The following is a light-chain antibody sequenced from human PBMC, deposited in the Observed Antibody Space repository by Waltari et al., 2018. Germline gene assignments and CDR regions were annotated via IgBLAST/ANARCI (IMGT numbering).Light chain of an antibody. Sequence: QQPGKGPRYLMKVNSYGSHSKGDEIPDRFSGSSSGPERYLTISSLQSDDEADYYCQTGGHGTLVFGGGTKLTVL. V-gene: IGLV4-69*01. J-gene: IGLJ3*02. CDR2: VNSYGSH. CDR3: QTGGHGTLV.